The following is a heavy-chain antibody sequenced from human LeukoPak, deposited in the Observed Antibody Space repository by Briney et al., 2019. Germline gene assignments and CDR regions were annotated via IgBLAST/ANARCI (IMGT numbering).Heavy chain of an antibody. J-gene: IGHJ4*02. CDR1: GASISAFH. CDR2: IYSSGST. CDR3: ARKDGDY. V-gene: IGHV4-4*07. Sequence: SAPLSLTCTVSGASISAFHWTWFRQPAGKTLEWIGLIYSSGSTLFNPSLKTRVAMSLDLTKNQLSLRLTSLTAADTAMYYCARKDGDYWGQGTLVTVSS.